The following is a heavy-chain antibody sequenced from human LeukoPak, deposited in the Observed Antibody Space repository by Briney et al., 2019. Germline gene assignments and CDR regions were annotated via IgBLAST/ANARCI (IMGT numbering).Heavy chain of an antibody. D-gene: IGHD5-24*01. CDR3: AQGDGYNYFNY. CDR1: GFTVSSSY. CDR2: IYSGGST. Sequence: PGGSLRLSCAASGFTVSSSYMSWVRQAPGKGLEWVSVIYSGGSTYYADSVKGRFTISRDNSKNTLYLQMNSLRAEDMAVYYCAQGDGYNYFNYWGQGTLVTVSS. J-gene: IGHJ4*02. V-gene: IGHV3-53*01.